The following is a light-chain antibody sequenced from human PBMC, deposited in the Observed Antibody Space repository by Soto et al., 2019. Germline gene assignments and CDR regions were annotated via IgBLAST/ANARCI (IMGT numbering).Light chain of an antibody. CDR2: DNN. V-gene: IGLV1-51*01. CDR3: GTWDSSLSAVV. CDR1: SPHIGNNY. Sequence: SVLTPPPPVSAAPGQKGTISRSGSSPHIGNNYVSWYQQLPGTAPKLLIYDNNKRPSGIPDRFSGSKSGTSATLGITGLQTGDEADYYCGTWDSSLSAVVFGGGTKVTVL. J-gene: IGLJ2*01.